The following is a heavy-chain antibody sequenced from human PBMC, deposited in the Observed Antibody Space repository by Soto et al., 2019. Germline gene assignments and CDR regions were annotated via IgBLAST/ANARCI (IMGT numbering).Heavy chain of an antibody. CDR3: AKDRNTAMVTGDFDY. J-gene: IGHJ4*01. CDR1: GFTFGDYA. V-gene: IGHV3-9*01. D-gene: IGHD5-18*01. Sequence: LRLSCSASGFTFGDYAMHWVRQVPWRGLEWVSGVSWTNISFGYADSVKGRFTISRDNAKNSLYLQMNSLRREDTAFYYCAKDRNTAMVTGDFDYWGHGTLVTVSS. CDR2: VSWTNISF.